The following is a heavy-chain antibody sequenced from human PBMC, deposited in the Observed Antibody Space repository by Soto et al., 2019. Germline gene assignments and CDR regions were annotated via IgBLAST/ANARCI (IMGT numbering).Heavy chain of an antibody. V-gene: IGHV4-31*03. Sequence: PSETLSLTCTVSGGSISSCSYYWSWIRQHPGKGLEWIGYIYSTESTNYNPSLKSRLTISVDMSASQFSLKLSSVTVADTAVYYCARSDSSGKTRYYFDHWGQGTLVTVSS. CDR1: GGSISSCSYY. CDR2: IYSTEST. CDR3: ARSDSSGKTRYYFDH. D-gene: IGHD3-22*01. J-gene: IGHJ4*02.